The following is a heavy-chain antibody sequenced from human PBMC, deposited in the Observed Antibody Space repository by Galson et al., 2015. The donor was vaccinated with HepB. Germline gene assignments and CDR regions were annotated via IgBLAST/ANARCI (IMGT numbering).Heavy chain of an antibody. D-gene: IGHD6-19*01. CDR1: GFTFDDYA. Sequence: SLRLSCAASGFTFDDYAMHWVRQAPGKGLEWVSGISWNSGSIGYADSVKGRFTISRDNAKNSLYLQMNSLRAEDTALYYCAKGGGIAVADRVYFDYWGQGTLVTVSS. J-gene: IGHJ4*02. V-gene: IGHV3-9*01. CDR3: AKGGGIAVADRVYFDY. CDR2: ISWNSGSI.